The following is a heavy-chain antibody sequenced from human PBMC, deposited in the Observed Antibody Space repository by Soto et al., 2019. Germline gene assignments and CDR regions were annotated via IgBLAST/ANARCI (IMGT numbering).Heavy chain of an antibody. CDR1: GYRYTSYW. V-gene: IGHV5-51*01. Sequence: SVKSSGKRSGYRYTSYWIGSDRQMHGKGLEWMGIIYPGDSDTRYSPSFQGQVTISADKSISTAYLQWSSLKASDTAMYYCARLGGGVRPNYYYYMDVWGKGTTVTVSS. D-gene: IGHD3-16*01. CDR3: ARLGGGVRPNYYYYMDV. J-gene: IGHJ6*03. CDR2: IYPGDSDT.